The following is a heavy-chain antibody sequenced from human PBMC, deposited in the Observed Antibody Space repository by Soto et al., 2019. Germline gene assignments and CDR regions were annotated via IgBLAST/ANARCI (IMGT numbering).Heavy chain of an antibody. D-gene: IGHD6-13*01. CDR1: GYTFTGYY. J-gene: IGHJ6*01. CDR3: ARAKQQPATKGMDV. Sequence: GASVKVSCKASGYTFTGYYMHCVRQAPGQGLEWMGWINPNSGGTNYAQKFQGRVTMTRDTSISTAYMELSRLRSDDTAMYYRARAKQQPATKGMDVWGQGTTVTVSS. CDR2: INPNSGGT. V-gene: IGHV1-2*02.